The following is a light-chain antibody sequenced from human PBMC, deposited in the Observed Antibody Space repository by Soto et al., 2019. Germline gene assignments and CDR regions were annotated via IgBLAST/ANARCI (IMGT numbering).Light chain of an antibody. Sequence: DVQMTQSPSSLSALVGDRVTITCRASQSVSRYLNWYQHKPGKAPKLLINAASNLRSGVPSRFSGSGSGTDFTLTIDGLQPEDFAVYYCQQSCITPPITFGQGTRLEVK. CDR3: QQSCITPPIT. V-gene: IGKV1-39*01. CDR2: AAS. J-gene: IGKJ5*01. CDR1: QSVSRY.